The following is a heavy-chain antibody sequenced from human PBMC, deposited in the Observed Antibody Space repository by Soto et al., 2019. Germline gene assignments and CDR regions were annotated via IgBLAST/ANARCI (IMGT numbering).Heavy chain of an antibody. V-gene: IGHV3-21*01. D-gene: IGHD3-10*01. CDR1: GFTFSSYS. Sequence: EVQLVESGGGLVKPGGSLRLSCAASGFTFSSYSMNCVRQAPGKGLEWVSSISSSSSYIYYADSVKGRFTISRDNAKNALYLQMNSLRAEDTAVYYCARVYGSGSYWVGPLDYWGQGTLVTVSS. J-gene: IGHJ4*02. CDR2: ISSSSSYI. CDR3: ARVYGSGSYWVGPLDY.